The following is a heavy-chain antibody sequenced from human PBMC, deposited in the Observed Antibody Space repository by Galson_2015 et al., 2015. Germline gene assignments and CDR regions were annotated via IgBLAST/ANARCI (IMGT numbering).Heavy chain of an antibody. CDR2: GNT. CDR3: ARDYGYYYGSGHDP. D-gene: IGHD3-10*01. J-gene: IGHJ5*02. Sequence: GNTNYAQKLQGRVTMTTDTSTSTAYMELRSLRSDDTAVYYCARDYGYYYGSGHDPWGQGTLVTVSS. V-gene: IGHV1-18*01.